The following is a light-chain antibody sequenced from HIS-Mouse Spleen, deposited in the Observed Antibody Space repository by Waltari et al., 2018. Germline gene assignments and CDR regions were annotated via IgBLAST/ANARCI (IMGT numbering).Light chain of an antibody. CDR2: EGS. Sequence: QSALTQPASVSGSPGQSLTTSCTGTSSDVGSYNLVSWYQQHPGKAPKLMIYEGSKRPSGVSNRFSGSKSGNTASLTISGLQAEDEADYYCCSYAGSSTVVFGGGTKLTVL. V-gene: IGLV2-23*01. J-gene: IGLJ2*01. CDR1: SSDVGSYNL. CDR3: CSYAGSSTVV.